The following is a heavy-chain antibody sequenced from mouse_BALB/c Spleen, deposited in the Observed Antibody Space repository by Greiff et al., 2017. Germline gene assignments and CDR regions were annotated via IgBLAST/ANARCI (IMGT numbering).Heavy chain of an antibody. J-gene: IGHJ2*01. D-gene: IGHD1-1*01. V-gene: IGHV2-9*02. Sequence: VMLVESGPGLVAPSQSLSITCTVSGFSLTSYGVHWVRQPPGKGLEWLGVIWAGGSTNYNSALMSRLSIRKDNSKSQVFLKMNSLQTDDTAMYYCARDRDLLRYFDYWGQGTTLTVSS. CDR3: ARDRDLLRYFDY. CDR1: GFSLTSYG. CDR2: IWAGGST.